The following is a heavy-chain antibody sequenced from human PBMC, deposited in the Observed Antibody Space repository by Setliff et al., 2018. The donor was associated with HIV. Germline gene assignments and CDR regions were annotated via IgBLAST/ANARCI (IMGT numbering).Heavy chain of an antibody. J-gene: IGHJ2*01. CDR2: IIPIFGST. CDR3: ARDDHYYDSGSYYSDWYFDL. Sequence: SVKVSCKASGGTFSNYAISWVRQAPGQGLEWMGGIIPIFGSTKYAQKFQGRVTITADESTSTADMELSSLRSEDTAVYYCARDDHYYDSGSYYSDWYFDLWGRGTLVTVSS. CDR1: GGTFSNYA. D-gene: IGHD3-10*01. V-gene: IGHV1-69*13.